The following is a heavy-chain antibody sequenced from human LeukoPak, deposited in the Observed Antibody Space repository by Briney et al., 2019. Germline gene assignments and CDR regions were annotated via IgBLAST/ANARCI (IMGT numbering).Heavy chain of an antibody. J-gene: IGHJ4*02. CDR2: IIPISGTA. CDR1: GGTFSSYA. Sequence: ASVKVSCKASGGTFSSYAISWVRQAPGQGLEWMGGIIPISGTANYAQKFQGRVTMTRDTSISTAYMELSRLRSDDTAVYYCARDRGYCSGGSCYLDYWGQGTLVTVSS. V-gene: IGHV1-69*05. CDR3: ARDRGYCSGGSCYLDY. D-gene: IGHD2-15*01.